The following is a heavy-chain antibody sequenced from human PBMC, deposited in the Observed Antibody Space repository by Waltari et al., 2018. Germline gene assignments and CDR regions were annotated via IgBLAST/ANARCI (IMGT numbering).Heavy chain of an antibody. V-gene: IGHV1-69*08. CDR1: GGTFSSYA. CDR2: LIPIFVTA. Sequence: QVQLVQSGAEVKKPGSSVKVSCKASGGTFSSYAISWVRQAPGHGLEWMGRLIPIFVTANYDKKFQVRFTITSDKSTSTAYMELSSLRSEDTAVYYCASPLYCSGGSCYQGNDYWGQGTLVTVSS. CDR3: ASPLYCSGGSCYQGNDY. D-gene: IGHD2-15*01. J-gene: IGHJ4*02.